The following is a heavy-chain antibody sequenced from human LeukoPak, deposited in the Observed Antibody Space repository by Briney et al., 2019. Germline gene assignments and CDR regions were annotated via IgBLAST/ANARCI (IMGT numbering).Heavy chain of an antibody. Sequence: ASVKVSCKASGYTFTSYGISWVRQAPGQGLEWMGWISAYNGNTNYAQKLQGRVTITTDTSTSTAYMELGSLRSDDTAVYYCARDRGEYDFWSGYYRDYWGQGTLVTVSS. D-gene: IGHD3-3*01. CDR1: GYTFTSYG. J-gene: IGHJ4*02. CDR3: ARDRGEYDFWSGYYRDY. V-gene: IGHV1-18*01. CDR2: ISAYNGNT.